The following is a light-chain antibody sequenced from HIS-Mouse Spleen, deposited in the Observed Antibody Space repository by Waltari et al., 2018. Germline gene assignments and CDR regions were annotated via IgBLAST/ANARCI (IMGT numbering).Light chain of an antibody. Sequence: QSALTQPRSVSGSPGQSVTISCTGTSSDVGGYNYVSWYQQHPGKAPKLMIYDVSKRPSGVPDRFYGSKSGSTASLTISGLQAEDEADYYCCSYAGSYTYVFGTGTKVTVL. CDR3: CSYAGSYTYV. V-gene: IGLV2-11*01. CDR2: DVS. J-gene: IGLJ1*01. CDR1: SSDVGGYNY.